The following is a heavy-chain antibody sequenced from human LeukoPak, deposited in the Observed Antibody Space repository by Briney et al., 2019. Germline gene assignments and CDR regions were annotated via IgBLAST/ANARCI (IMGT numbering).Heavy chain of an antibody. CDR1: GFTFSRYR. V-gene: IGHV3-74*01. D-gene: IGHD5/OR15-5a*01. J-gene: IGHJ1*01. CDR3: ASKRWVSTPPDS. CDR2: INHDGTVT. Sequence: PGGSLRLSCAASGFTFSRYRMIWVRQAPGKGLESVSRINHDGTVTTYADSVKGRFTVSRDNADNTLFLQMNSVRDEDTALYYFASKRWVSTPPDSWGQGTPVGVCS.